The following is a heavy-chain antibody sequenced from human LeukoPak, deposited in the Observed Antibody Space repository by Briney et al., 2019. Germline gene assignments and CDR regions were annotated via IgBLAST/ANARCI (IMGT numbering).Heavy chain of an antibody. J-gene: IGHJ4*02. Sequence: GGSLRLSCAASGFTFSSYAMSWVRQAPGKGLEWVSVIYSGGSTYYADSVKGRFTISRDNSKNTLYLQMNSLRAEDTAVYYCARVDYGDYGFDYWGQGTLVTVSS. CDR3: ARVDYGDYGFDY. CDR2: IYSGGST. D-gene: IGHD4-17*01. V-gene: IGHV3-66*01. CDR1: GFTFSSYA.